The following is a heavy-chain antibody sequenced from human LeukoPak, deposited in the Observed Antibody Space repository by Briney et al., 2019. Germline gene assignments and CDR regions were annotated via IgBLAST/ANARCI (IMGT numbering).Heavy chain of an antibody. CDR1: DGSLSRSTYY. D-gene: IGHD5-18*01. CDR3: ARGLGYSYGYSYFDY. Sequence: SETLSLTCTVSDGSLSRSTYYWGWIRQPPGKGLEWLGEINHSGSTNYNPSLKSRVTISVDTSKNQFSLKLSSVTAADTAVYYCARGLGYSYGYSYFDYWGQGTLVTVSS. CDR2: INHSGST. V-gene: IGHV4-39*07. J-gene: IGHJ4*02.